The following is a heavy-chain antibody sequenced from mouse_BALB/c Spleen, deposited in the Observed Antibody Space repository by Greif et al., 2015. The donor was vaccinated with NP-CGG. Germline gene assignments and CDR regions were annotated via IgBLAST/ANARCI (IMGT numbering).Heavy chain of an antibody. CDR1: GYTFNSYW. CDR3: TRLGNYGY. J-gene: IGHJ2*01. D-gene: IGHD2-1*01. V-gene: IGHV1S22*01. CDR2: IYPGSGST. Sequence: LKQSGTELVRPGASVKLSCKASGYTFNSYWMHRVKQRPGQGLEWIGNIYPGSGSTNYDEKFKSKATLTVDTSSSSAYMHLSSLSSEDSAVYYCTRLGNYGYWGQGTTLSVSS.